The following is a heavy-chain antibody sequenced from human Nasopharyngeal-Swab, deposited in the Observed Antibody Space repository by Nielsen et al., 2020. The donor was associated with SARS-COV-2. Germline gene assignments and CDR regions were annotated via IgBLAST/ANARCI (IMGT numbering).Heavy chain of an antibody. Sequence: GESLKISCAASGFTFSSYSMNWVRQAPGKGLEWVSSISSSSSNIYYADSVKGRFTISRDNAKNSLYLQMNSLRDEDTAVYYCARKGYCSGGSCKPLDYWGQGTLVTVSS. CDR1: GFTFSSYS. CDR2: ISSSSSNI. CDR3: ARKGYCSGGSCKPLDY. V-gene: IGHV3-48*02. J-gene: IGHJ4*02. D-gene: IGHD2-15*01.